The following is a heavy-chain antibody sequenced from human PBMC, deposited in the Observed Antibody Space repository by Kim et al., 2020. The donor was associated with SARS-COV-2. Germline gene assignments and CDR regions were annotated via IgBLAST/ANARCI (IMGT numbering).Heavy chain of an antibody. CDR2: IIPIFGTA. CDR1: GGTFSSYA. J-gene: IGHJ5*02. V-gene: IGHV1-69*13. CDR3: AREGYYGSGSFRYWFDP. Sequence: SVKVSCKASGGTFSSYAISWVRQAPGQGLEWMGGIIPIFGTANYAQKFQGRVTITADESTSTAYMELSSLRSEDTAVYYCAREGYYGSGSFRYWFDPWGQGTLVTVSS. D-gene: IGHD3-10*01.